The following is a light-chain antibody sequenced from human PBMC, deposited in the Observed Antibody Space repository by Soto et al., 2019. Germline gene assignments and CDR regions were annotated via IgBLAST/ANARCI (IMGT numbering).Light chain of an antibody. CDR1: QSVSSNY. Sequence: EIVLTQSPGTLSLSPGERATLSCRASQSVSSNYLAWYQLKPGQAPRLLIYGASSRATGIPDRFSGSGSGTDFTLTISSLDPEDFAVYFCRQYGYSPRTFGQGTKVDIK. J-gene: IGKJ1*01. CDR2: GAS. CDR3: RQYGYSPRT. V-gene: IGKV3-20*01.